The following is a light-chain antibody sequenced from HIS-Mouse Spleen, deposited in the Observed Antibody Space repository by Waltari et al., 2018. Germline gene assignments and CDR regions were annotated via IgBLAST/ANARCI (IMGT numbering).Light chain of an antibody. CDR1: ALPKKH. J-gene: IGLJ2*01. V-gene: IGLV3-10*01. CDR2: VDS. Sequence: SYELTQPPSVSVSPGQTARITCSGDALPKKHAYWYQQKSGQAPVLVIYVDSQRPSGIPGRFSGSSSGTMATLTISGAQVEDEADYYCYSTDSSGNHRVFGGGTKLTVL. CDR3: YSTDSSGNHRV.